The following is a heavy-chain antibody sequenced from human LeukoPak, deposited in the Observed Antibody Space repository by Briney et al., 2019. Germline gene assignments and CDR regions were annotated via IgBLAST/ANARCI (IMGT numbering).Heavy chain of an antibody. CDR3: AREARGYCSGGSCYSEKYFQH. V-gene: IGHV1-69*13. J-gene: IGHJ1*01. CDR1: GGTFSSYA. CDR2: IIPIFGTA. Sequence: ASVKVSCKASGGTFSSYAISWVRQAPGQGLEWMGGIIPIFGTANYAQKFQGRVTITADESTSTAYMELSSLRSEDTAVYYCAREARGYCSGGSCYSEKYFQHWGQGTLVTVSS. D-gene: IGHD2-15*01.